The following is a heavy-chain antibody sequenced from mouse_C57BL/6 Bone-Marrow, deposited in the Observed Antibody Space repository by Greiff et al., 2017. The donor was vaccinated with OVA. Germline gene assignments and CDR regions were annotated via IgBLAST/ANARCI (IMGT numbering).Heavy chain of an antibody. D-gene: IGHD2-4*01. V-gene: IGHV7-3*01. CDR2: IRNKANGYTT. Sequence: DVKLVESGGGLVQPGGSLSLSCAASGFTFTDYYMSWVRQPPGKALEWLGFIRNKANGYTTEYSASVKGRFTISSDNSQSILYLQMNALGAEDSANYYCARGPIYYEYAGGGAMDYWGQGTSVTVSS. CDR1: GFTFTDYY. CDR3: ARGPIYYEYAGGGAMDY. J-gene: IGHJ4*01.